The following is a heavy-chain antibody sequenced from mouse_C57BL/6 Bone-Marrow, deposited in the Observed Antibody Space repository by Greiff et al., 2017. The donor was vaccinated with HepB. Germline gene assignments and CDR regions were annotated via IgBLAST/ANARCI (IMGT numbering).Heavy chain of an antibody. J-gene: IGHJ1*03. Sequence: EVKLLESGGGLVQPGGSLKLSCAASGFTFSDYYMYWVRQTPEKRLEWVAYISNGGGSTYYPDTVKGRFTISRDNAKNTLYLQMSRLKSEDTAMYYCARQGLLRYWYFDVWGTGTTVTVSS. CDR2: ISNGGGST. CDR1: GFTFSDYY. CDR3: ARQGLLRYWYFDV. D-gene: IGHD1-1*01. V-gene: IGHV5-12*01.